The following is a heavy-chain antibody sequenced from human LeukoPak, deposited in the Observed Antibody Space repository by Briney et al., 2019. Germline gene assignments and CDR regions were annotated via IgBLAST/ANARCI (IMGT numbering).Heavy chain of an antibody. J-gene: IGHJ4*02. V-gene: IGHV3-23*01. CDR1: GFIFSEYA. CDR2: ISRGGRDR. D-gene: IGHD5-12*01. CDR3: AKDRWLNIERRPMDY. Sequence: GGSLRLSCRTSGFIFSEYAITWVRQAPGKGLEWVSGISRGGRDRYYADSVKGRFTIYSDNSDNTLYLQMNRLRGEDTAVYYCAKDRWLNIERRPMDYWGQGTLVTVSS.